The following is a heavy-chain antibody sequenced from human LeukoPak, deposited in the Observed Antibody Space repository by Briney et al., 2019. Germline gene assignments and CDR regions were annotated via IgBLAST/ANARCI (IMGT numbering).Heavy chain of an antibody. CDR1: GGSISSSSYY. V-gene: IGHV4-39*01. D-gene: IGHD3-10*01. J-gene: IGHJ6*02. CDR3: ARHGTGAYGSGSYYPYYYGMDV. CDR2: IYYSGST. Sequence: SETLSLTCTVSGGSISSSSYYWGWIRQPPGKGLEWIGSIYYSGSTYYNPSLKSRVTISVDTSKNQFSLKLSSVTAADTAVYYCARHGTGAYGSGSYYPYYYGMDVWGQGTTVTVSS.